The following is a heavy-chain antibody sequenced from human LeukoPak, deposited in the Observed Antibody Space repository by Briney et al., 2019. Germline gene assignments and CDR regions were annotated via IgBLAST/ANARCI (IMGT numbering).Heavy chain of an antibody. Sequence: ASVKVSCTASGYTFTSYAMHWVRQAPGQRLEWMGWINAGNGSTKYSQKFQGRVTITRDTSASTAYMELSSLRSEDTAVYYCAREYCSGGSCSYSPYGMDVWGQGTTVTVSS. CDR3: AREYCSGGSCSYSPYGMDV. D-gene: IGHD2-15*01. CDR1: GYTFTSYA. V-gene: IGHV1-3*01. CDR2: INAGNGST. J-gene: IGHJ6*02.